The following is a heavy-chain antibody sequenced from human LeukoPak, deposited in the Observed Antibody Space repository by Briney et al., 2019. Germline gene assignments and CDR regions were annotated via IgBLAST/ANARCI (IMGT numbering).Heavy chain of an antibody. V-gene: IGHV4-4*02. CDR1: GGSISSSNW. J-gene: IGHJ6*02. D-gene: IGHD2-2*01. CDR2: IYHSGST. Sequence: SETLSLTCADSGGSISSSNWWSWVRQPPGKGLEWIWEIYHSGSTNYNPSLKSRVTISVDKSKNQFSLKLSSVTAADTAVYYCARVTQLCSSTGCYSHYYYGMDVWGQGTTVTVSS. CDR3: ARVTQLCSSTGCYSHYYYGMDV.